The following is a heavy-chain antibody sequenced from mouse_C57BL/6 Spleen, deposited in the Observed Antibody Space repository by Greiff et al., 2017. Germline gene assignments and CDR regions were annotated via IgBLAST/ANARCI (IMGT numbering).Heavy chain of an antibody. CDR2: SRNKANDYTT. CDR1: GFTFSDFY. D-gene: IGHD1-1*01. CDR3: ARDSRNYYCSRGYVDV. Sequence: EVQLVESGGGLVQSGRSLRLSCATSGFTFSDFYMEWVRQAPGKGLEWIAASRNKANDYTTEYSASVKGRFIVSRDTSQSILYLQMNALRAEDTAIYDCARDSRNYYCSRGYVDVWGTGTTVTVSS. J-gene: IGHJ1*03. V-gene: IGHV7-1*01.